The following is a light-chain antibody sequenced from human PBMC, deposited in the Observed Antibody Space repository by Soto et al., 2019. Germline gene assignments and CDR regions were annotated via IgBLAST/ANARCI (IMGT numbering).Light chain of an antibody. CDR1: QDINIY. CDR3: QQTYSTPLT. J-gene: IGKJ1*01. Sequence: DIQMTQSPSSLFASVGDRVTITCQATQDINIYLNWYQQKPGKAPNLLIYDASSLQSGVPSRFSGGGSGTHFTLTISSLQAEDFALYFCQQTYSTPLTFGQGTKVDIK. CDR2: DAS. V-gene: IGKV1-39*01.